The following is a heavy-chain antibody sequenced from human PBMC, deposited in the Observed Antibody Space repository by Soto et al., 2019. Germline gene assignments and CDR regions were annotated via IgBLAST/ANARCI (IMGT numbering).Heavy chain of an antibody. D-gene: IGHD2-15*01. Sequence: HVHLVESGGAVVQPGRSLRLSCAASGFTFSSYDMHWVRQTPGKGLEWVAVISYDGSNKYYADSVKGRFTISRDNSKNTLYLQINSLRTEDTAVYYCATKIVAATSDYWGQGTLVTVSS. J-gene: IGHJ4*02. CDR3: ATKIVAATSDY. V-gene: IGHV3-30*03. CDR1: GFTFSSYD. CDR2: ISYDGSNK.